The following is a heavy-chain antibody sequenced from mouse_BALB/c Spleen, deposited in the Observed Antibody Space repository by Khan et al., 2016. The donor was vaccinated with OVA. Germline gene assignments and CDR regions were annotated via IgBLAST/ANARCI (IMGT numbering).Heavy chain of an antibody. CDR1: GYTFTDYY. D-gene: IGHD1-2*01. J-gene: IGHJ3*01. CDR2: IYPRSGNT. V-gene: IGHV1-77*01. Sequence: VQLQESGAELARPGASVKLSCKASGYTFTDYYINWVKQRTGQGLEWIGEIYPRSGNTYYNEKFKGKATLTADKSSSIAYMQLSSLTSEDSAVYFCARRNYCGYTFAYWGQGTLVTVAA. CDR3: ARRNYCGYTFAY.